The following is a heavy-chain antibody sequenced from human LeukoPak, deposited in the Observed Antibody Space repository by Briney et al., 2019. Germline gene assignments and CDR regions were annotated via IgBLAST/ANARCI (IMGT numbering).Heavy chain of an antibody. V-gene: IGHV3-11*01. CDR3: ERTGMVRGVT. D-gene: IGHD3-10*01. J-gene: IGHJ4*02. CDR2: ISSSGSTI. CDR1: GFTFSSYA. Sequence: GGSLRLSCAASGFTFSSYAMSWIRQAPGXXXEWVSYISSSGSTIYYADSVKGRFTISRDNAKNSLYLQMNSLRAEDTVVDYCERTGMVRGVTWGQGTLVTVYS.